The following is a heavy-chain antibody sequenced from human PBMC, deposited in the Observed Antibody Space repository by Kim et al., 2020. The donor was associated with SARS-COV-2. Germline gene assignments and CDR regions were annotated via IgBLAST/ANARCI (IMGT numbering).Heavy chain of an antibody. CDR1: GFTFSDYH. Sequence: GGSLRLSCAASGFTFSDYHMTWIRQSPGRGLDWSSYNSSRGSFIFYADSVKGRIAISRDNAKNSLFLQMNSLRGEDTAGYYFARGPPWGFGGLIPNKGWYFDLCGQGTLVTVSS. V-gene: IGHV3-11*01. CDR2: NSSRGSFI. J-gene: IGHJ2*01. D-gene: IGHD3-16*02. CDR3: ARGPPWGFGGLIPNKGWYFDL.